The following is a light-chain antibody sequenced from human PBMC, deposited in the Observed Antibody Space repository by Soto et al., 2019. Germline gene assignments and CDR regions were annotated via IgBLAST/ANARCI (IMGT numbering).Light chain of an antibody. CDR1: SSDVCGYNY. CDR2: DVN. J-gene: IGLJ1*01. Sequence: QSALTQPRSVSGSPGQSVAISCTGTSSDVCGYNYVSWYQQHPGKAPKLMIYDVNKRPSGVPDRFSGSKSGNTASLTISGLQAEDEADYYCCSYAGTYTYVFGTGTKLTVL. V-gene: IGLV2-11*01. CDR3: CSYAGTYTYV.